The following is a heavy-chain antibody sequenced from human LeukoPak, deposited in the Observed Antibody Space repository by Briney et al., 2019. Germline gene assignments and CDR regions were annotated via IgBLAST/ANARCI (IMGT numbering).Heavy chain of an antibody. CDR2: FDPEDGET. CDR3: ARGRGRASSQYIAFDI. D-gene: IGHD2-2*01. J-gene: IGHJ3*02. CDR1: GYTLTELS. V-gene: IGHV1-24*01. Sequence: ASVKVSCKVSGYTLTELSMHWVRQAPGKGLEWMGGFDPEDGETIYAQKFQGRVTMTEDTSTDTAYMELSRLTSDDTAVYYCARGRGRASSQYIAFDIWGQGTVVTVSS.